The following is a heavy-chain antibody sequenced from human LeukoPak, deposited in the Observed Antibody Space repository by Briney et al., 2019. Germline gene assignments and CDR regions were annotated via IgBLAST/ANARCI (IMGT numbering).Heavy chain of an antibody. V-gene: IGHV3-7*01. Sequence: PGGSLRLSCVASGFNFNMFWMSWVRQAPGKGLEWVTNIKQDASAKFYVGSVRGRFDISRDNAKNSLYLQMNSLRAEDTAVYYCARDWFDDYNSSWYVDYWGQGTLVTVSS. D-gene: IGHD6-13*01. CDR2: IKQDASAK. J-gene: IGHJ4*02. CDR1: GFNFNMFW. CDR3: ARDWFDDYNSSWYVDY.